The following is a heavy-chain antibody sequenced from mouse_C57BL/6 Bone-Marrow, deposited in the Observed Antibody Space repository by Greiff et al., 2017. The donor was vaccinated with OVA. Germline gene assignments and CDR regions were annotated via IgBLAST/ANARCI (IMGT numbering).Heavy chain of an antibody. CDR3: ERPITTLVHYYAMDY. V-gene: IGHV5-17*01. J-gene: IGHJ4*01. CDR1: GFTFSDYG. CDR2: ISSGSSTI. Sequence: VQLKQSGGGLVKPGGSLKLSCAASGFTFSDYGMHWVRQAPEKGLEWVAYISSGSSTIYYADTVKGRFTISRDNAKNTLFLQMTSLRSEDTAMYDCERPITTLVHYYAMDYGGQGTPVTVSS. D-gene: IGHD1-1*01.